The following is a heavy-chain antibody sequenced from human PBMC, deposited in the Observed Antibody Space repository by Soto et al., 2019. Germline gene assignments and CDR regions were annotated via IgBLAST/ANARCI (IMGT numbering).Heavy chain of an antibody. CDR2: ISYDGSNK. J-gene: IGHJ4*02. CDR1: GFTFSSYA. CDR3: ARDLWAQYSSPFY. D-gene: IGHD5-18*01. V-gene: IGHV3-30-3*01. Sequence: GGSLRLSCAASGFTFSSYAMHWVRQAPGKGLEWVAVISYDGSNKYYADSVKGRFTISRDNSKNTLKQQMNSLRAEDTAVYYCARDLWAQYSSPFYWGQGTLVTVSS.